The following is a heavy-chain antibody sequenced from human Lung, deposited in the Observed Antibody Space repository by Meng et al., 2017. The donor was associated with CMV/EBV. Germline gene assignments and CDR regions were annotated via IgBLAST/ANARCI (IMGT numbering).Heavy chain of an antibody. CDR1: GGSVSSGSYY. CDR3: ARTYCSSTSCTTPYYYYGMDV. Sequence: SETLSLXXTVSGGSVSSGSYYWSWIRQPPGKGLEWIGYIYYSGSTNYNPSLKSRVTISVDTSKNQFSLKLSSVTAADTAVYYCARTYCSSTSCTTPYYYYGMDVWGQGTXVTVAS. J-gene: IGHJ6*02. D-gene: IGHD2-2*01. V-gene: IGHV4-61*01. CDR2: IYYSGST.